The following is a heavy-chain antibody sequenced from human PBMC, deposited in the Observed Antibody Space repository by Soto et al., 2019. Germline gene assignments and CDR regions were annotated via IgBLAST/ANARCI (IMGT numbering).Heavy chain of an antibody. Sequence: SETLSITCTVSGGSISSYYWSWIRQPPGKGLEWIGYIYYSGSTNYNPSLKSRVTISVDTSKNQFFLKLSSVTAADTAVYYCARQYYDILTGYYIWYFDYWGQGTLVTVSS. CDR2: IYYSGST. CDR3: ARQYYDILTGYYIWYFDY. V-gene: IGHV4-59*08. CDR1: GGSISSYY. D-gene: IGHD3-9*01. J-gene: IGHJ4*02.